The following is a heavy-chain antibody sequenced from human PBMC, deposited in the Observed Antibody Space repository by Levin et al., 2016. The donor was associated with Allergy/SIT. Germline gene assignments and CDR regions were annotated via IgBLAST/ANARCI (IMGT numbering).Heavy chain of an antibody. D-gene: IGHD3-10*01. CDR2: IDPSDSYT. CDR1: GYSFTNYW. CDR3: ASHAAGVGFGDYGMDV. Sequence: KVSCKGSGYSFTNYWISWVRQMPGKGLEWMGRIDPSDSYTNYSPSFQGHVTISADKSISTAYLQWSSLKASDTAMYYCASHAAGVGFGDYGMDVWGQGTTVTVSS. J-gene: IGHJ6*02. V-gene: IGHV5-10-1*01.